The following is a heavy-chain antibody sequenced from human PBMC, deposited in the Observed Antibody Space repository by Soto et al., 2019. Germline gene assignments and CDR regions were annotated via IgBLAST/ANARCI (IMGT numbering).Heavy chain of an antibody. CDR1: GYSFTSYW. D-gene: IGHD3-3*01. CDR2: IYPDDSDT. J-gene: IGHJ6*02. V-gene: IGHV5-51*01. Sequence: GESLKISCEASGYSFTSYWIAWVRQMPGKGLEWMGIIYPDDSDTKYSPSFQGRVTISADKSISTAYLPWNSLKASDTAMYYCARSYYDFWSGYNYYYYGMDVWGQGTTVTVSS. CDR3: ARSYYDFWSGYNYYYYGMDV.